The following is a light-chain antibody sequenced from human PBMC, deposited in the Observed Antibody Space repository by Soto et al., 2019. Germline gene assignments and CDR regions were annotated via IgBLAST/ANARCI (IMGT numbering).Light chain of an antibody. CDR3: QQSYSPSYT. Sequence: IQMTQSPSSLSASVGDRVTITCRPSQSISNYLNWYQQKPGEAPKALIYSATNLQSGVPSRFSGSGSRTEFTLTISRLQPEDFATYYCQQSYSPSYTFGQGTRLQIK. CDR2: SAT. CDR1: QSISNY. J-gene: IGKJ2*01. V-gene: IGKV1-39*01.